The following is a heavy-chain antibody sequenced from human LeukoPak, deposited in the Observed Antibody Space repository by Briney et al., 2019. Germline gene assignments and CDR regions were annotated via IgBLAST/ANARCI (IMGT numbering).Heavy chain of an antibody. CDR3: AKDYEYSSGFVGY. D-gene: IGHD6-19*01. CDR2: ISGTGGTT. J-gene: IGHJ4*02. V-gene: IGHV3-23*01. Sequence: GGSLRLSCAASGFTFSNYGMNWVRQAPGKGLEWVSRISGTGGTTFYADSVKGRFTISRDNSKNTLYLQMNSLRAEDTAVYYCAKDYEYSSGFVGYWGQGTLVTVSS. CDR1: GFTFSNYG.